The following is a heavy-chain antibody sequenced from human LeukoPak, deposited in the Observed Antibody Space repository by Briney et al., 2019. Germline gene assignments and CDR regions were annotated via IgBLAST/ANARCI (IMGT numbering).Heavy chain of an antibody. Sequence: SVKVSCKASGGTFSSYAISWVRQAPGQGLEWMGRIIPILGIANYAQKFQGRVTITADKSTSTAYMELSSLRSEDTAVYYCARSTRPPGTSCCYYYYYGMDVWGQGTTVTVSS. V-gene: IGHV1-69*04. CDR1: GGTFSSYA. J-gene: IGHJ6*02. CDR2: IIPILGIA. CDR3: ARSTRPPGTSCCYYYYYGMDV. D-gene: IGHD2-2*01.